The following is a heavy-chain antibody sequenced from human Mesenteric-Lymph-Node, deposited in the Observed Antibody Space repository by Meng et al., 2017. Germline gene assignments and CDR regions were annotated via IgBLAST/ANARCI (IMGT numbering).Heavy chain of an antibody. D-gene: IGHD1-26*01. J-gene: IGHJ4*02. Sequence: GSLRLSCTVSGGSISSSDYYRGWIRQPPGKGLEWIASIYYTGNTFYNPSLKSRVTISIDTSKNQFSLKLNSVTAADTAVYHCARVMGATADYWGQGTLVTVSS. V-gene: IGHV4-39*07. CDR3: ARVMGATADY. CDR1: GGSISSSDYY. CDR2: IYYTGNT.